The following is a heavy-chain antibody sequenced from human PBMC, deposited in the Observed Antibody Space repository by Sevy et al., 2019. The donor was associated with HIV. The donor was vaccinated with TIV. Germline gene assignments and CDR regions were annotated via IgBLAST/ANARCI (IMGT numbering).Heavy chain of an antibody. J-gene: IGHJ3*02. Sequence: GGSLRLSCAASGFTFSDYWMTWVRQAPGKGLEWVSSITFSSNYIYYADSVKGRFTISRDNAKNSLYLQMNSLRAEDTAVYYCARSWEQQLHDAFDIWGQGTMVTVSS. CDR2: ITFSSNYI. CDR3: ARSWEQQLHDAFDI. CDR1: GFTFSDYW. V-gene: IGHV3-21*01. D-gene: IGHD6-13*01.